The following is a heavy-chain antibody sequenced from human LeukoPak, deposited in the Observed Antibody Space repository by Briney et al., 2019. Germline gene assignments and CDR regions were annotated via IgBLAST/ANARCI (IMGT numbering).Heavy chain of an antibody. D-gene: IGHD5-18*01. V-gene: IGHV4-31*03. J-gene: IGHJ4*02. Sequence: PSETLSLTCTVSGGSISSGGYYWSWIRQHPGKSLEWIGYIYYSGSTYYNPSLKSRVTISVDTSKNQFSLKLSSVTAADTAVYYCARGGERGYSYDLAHWGQGTLVTVSS. CDR3: ARGGERGYSYDLAH. CDR1: GGSISSGGYY. CDR2: IYYSGST.